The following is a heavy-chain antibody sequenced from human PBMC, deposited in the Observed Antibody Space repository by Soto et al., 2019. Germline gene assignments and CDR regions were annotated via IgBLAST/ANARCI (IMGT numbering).Heavy chain of an antibody. J-gene: IGHJ6*02. Sequence: ASVKVSCKASGYTFTGYYMHWVRQAPGQGLEWMGWINPNSGGTNYAQKFQGRVTMTRDTSISTAYMELNRLKTDDTAVYFCARGGIWFDESLDYGMDVWGQGTTVTVSS. D-gene: IGHD6-13*01. V-gene: IGHV1-2*02. CDR2: INPNSGGT. CDR3: ARGGIWFDESLDYGMDV. CDR1: GYTFTGYY.